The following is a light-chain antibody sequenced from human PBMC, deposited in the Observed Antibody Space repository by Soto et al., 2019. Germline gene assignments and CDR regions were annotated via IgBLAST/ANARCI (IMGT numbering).Light chain of an antibody. CDR2: DAS. CDR1: QSIGIY. CDR3: QQRKNWPPLT. Sequence: ETVLTQSPATLSLSPGDRATLSCRARQSIGIYLAWYQQKPGQPPRLLIFDASNRATGIPARFSGSGSGTDFTLTISSLEPEDFAVYYCQQRKNWPPLTFGGGTKVEIK. V-gene: IGKV3-11*01. J-gene: IGKJ4*01.